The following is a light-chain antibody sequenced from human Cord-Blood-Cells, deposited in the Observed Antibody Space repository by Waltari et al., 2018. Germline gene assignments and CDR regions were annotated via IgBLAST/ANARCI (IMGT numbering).Light chain of an antibody. V-gene: IGLV3-21*03. Sequence: SYVLTQPPSVSVAPGKTARITCGGNNIGSKSVHWYQQKPGQAPVLVVYADSDRPSGIPERFSGSNSGNTATLTISMVEAGDEADYYCQVWDSSSDHWVFGGGTKLTVL. CDR2: ADS. CDR1: NIGSKS. CDR3: QVWDSSSDHWV. J-gene: IGLJ3*02.